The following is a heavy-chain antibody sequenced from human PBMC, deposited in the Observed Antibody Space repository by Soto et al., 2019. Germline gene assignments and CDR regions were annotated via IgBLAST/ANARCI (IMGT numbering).Heavy chain of an antibody. Sequence: GGSLRLSCAATGFTFNNFSINWVRQGPWKGLEWVSGISGGGDATRYADSVKGRFTISRDNAESMVYLDMYSLIPEDTAIYYCARNIHIDSGFDYSGQGNPVALSS. V-gene: IGHV3-23*01. J-gene: IGHJ4*02. CDR3: ARNIHIDSGFDY. CDR2: ISGGGDAT. D-gene: IGHD1-1*01. CDR1: GFTFNNFS.